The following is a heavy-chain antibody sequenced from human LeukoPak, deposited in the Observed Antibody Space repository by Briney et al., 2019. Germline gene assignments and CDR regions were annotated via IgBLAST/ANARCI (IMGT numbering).Heavy chain of an antibody. J-gene: IGHJ4*02. CDR2: INPSGGST. D-gene: IGHD4-23*01. CDR1: GYTFTSYY. CDR3: ATELRWKDH. Sequence: ASVKVSCKASGYTFTSYYMHWVRQAPGQGFEWMGIINPSGGSTSYAQKFQGRVTMTTDTSTSTAYMELRSLRSDDTAVYYCATELRWKDHWGQGTLVTVSS. V-gene: IGHV1-46*01.